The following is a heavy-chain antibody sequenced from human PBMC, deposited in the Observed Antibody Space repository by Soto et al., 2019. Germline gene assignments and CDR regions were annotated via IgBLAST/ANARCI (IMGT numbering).Heavy chain of an antibody. CDR2: IYYSGST. CDR3: ARVPLHLHGSGSYYLDY. D-gene: IGHD3-10*01. J-gene: IGHJ4*02. CDR1: GGSISSGGYY. V-gene: IGHV4-31*03. Sequence: LSLTCTVSGGSISSGGYYWSWIRQHPGKGLEWIGYIYYSGSTYYNPSLKSRVTISVDTSKNQFSLKLSSVTAADTAVYYCARVPLHLHGSGSYYLDYWGQGALVTVSS.